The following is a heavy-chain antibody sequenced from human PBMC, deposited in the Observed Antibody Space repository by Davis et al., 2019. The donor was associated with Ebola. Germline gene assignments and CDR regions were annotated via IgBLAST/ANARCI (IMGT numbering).Heavy chain of an antibody. CDR1: GFTFSSYD. CDR2: IGTAGDT. Sequence: GESLKISCAASGFTFSSYDMHWVRQATGKGLEWVSAIGTAGDTYYPGSVKGRFTISRKNAKNSLYLQMNSLRAGDTAVYYCARELVVPAAIGGYYYYGMDVWGQGTTVTVSS. D-gene: IGHD2-2*02. J-gene: IGHJ6*02. V-gene: IGHV3-13*01. CDR3: ARELVVPAAIGGYYYYGMDV.